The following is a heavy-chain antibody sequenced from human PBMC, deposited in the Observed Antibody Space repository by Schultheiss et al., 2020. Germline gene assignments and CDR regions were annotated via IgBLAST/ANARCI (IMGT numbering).Heavy chain of an antibody. Sequence: SETLSLTCTVSGGSISSGGYYWSWIRQHPGKGLEWIGYIYYSGSTYYNPSLKSRVTISVDTSKNQFSLKLSSVTAADTAVYYCAGGYSSSWFHDAFDIWGQGTMVTVSS. D-gene: IGHD6-13*01. J-gene: IGHJ3*02. CDR3: AGGYSSSWFHDAFDI. CDR2: IYYSGST. V-gene: IGHV4-31*03. CDR1: GGSISSGGYY.